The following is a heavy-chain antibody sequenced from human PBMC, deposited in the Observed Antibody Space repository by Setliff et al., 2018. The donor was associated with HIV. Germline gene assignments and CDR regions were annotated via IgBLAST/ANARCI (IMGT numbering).Heavy chain of an antibody. CDR2: INHSGST. Sequence: SETLSLTCSVSGGSISSISYYWGWIRQPPGKGLEWIGEINHSGSTNYSPSLKSRVTISVDASRNQFSLRLSSVTAADTAVYYCAAWGPRYSYAPYFFDSWGQGTLVTVSS. V-gene: IGHV4-39*07. D-gene: IGHD5-18*01. J-gene: IGHJ4*02. CDR3: AAWGPRYSYAPYFFDS. CDR1: GGSISSISYY.